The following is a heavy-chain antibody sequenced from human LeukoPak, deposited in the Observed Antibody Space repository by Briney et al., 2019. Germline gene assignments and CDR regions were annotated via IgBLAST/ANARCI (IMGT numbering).Heavy chain of an antibody. Sequence: GGSLRLSCAASGFTFSSYGMNWVRQAPGKGLEWVSLISGGGVSINYADSVRGRFTISRDNSKNTLFLQMNSLRVEDTAVYYCAKETRNRGVDPWGQGTLVTVSS. D-gene: IGHD1-14*01. J-gene: IGHJ5*02. CDR2: ISGGGVSI. CDR3: AKETRNRGVDP. V-gene: IGHV3-23*01. CDR1: GFTFSSYG.